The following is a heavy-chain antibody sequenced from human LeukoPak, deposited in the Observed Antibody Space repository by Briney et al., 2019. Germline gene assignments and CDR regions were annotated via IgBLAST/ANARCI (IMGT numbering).Heavy chain of an antibody. V-gene: IGHV4-31*03. CDR2: IYYSGST. CDR1: GGSISSGGYY. D-gene: IGHD1-7*01. J-gene: IGHJ3*02. CDR3: ASNWNYEGGAFDI. Sequence: SETLSLTCTVSGGSISSGGYYWSWIRQHPGKGLEWIGHIYYSGSTYYNPSLKSRVTISVDTSKNQFSLKLSSVTAADTAVYYCASNWNYEGGAFDIWGQGTMVTVSS.